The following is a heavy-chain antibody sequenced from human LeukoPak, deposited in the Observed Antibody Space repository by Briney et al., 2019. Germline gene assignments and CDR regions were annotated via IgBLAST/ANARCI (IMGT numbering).Heavy chain of an antibody. CDR3: ARRGPGDDYYFDY. J-gene: IGHJ4*02. CDR1: GCPFTYYW. D-gene: IGHD5-12*01. V-gene: IGHV5-51*01. Sequence: GESLKISCKGSGCPFTYYWIGWVRQMPGKGLEWMGIIYPGDSDTTYSPSFQGQASFSADKSITTAYLQWSSLQASDTAMYYCARRGPGDDYYFDYWGQGTQVTVSS. CDR2: IYPGDSDT.